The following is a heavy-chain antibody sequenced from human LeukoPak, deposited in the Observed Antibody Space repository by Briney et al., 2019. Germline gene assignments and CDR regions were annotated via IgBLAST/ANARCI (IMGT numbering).Heavy chain of an antibody. CDR2: INRSGST. V-gene: IGHV4-34*01. CDR3: ARAGFYCGDGCYVDY. CDR1: GGSLSYYY. Sequence: SETLSLTCAVYGGSLSYYYWSWIRQPPEKGLEWIGEINRSGSTNYNPSLKSRVSISVDTSKNQFSLKLSSVTAADTAVYYCARAGFYCGDGCYVDYWGQGTLVTVSS. D-gene: IGHD2-21*02. J-gene: IGHJ4*02.